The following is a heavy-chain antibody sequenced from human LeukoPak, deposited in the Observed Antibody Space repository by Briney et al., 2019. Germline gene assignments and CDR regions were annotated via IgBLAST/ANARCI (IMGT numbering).Heavy chain of an antibody. CDR2: ISGSGGST. J-gene: IGHJ4*02. D-gene: IGHD3-10*01. CDR3: AKSGERITMVRGVITYFDY. CDR1: GFTFSSYA. V-gene: IGHV3-23*01. Sequence: PGGSLRLSCAASGFTFSSYAMSWVRQAPGKGLGWGSAISGSGGSTYYADSVKGRFTISRDNSKNTLYLQMNSLRAEDTAVYYCAKSGERITMVRGVITYFDYWGQGTLVTVSS.